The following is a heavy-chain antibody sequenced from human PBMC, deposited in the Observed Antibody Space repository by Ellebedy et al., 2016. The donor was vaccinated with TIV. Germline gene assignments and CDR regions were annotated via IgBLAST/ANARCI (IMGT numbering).Heavy chain of an antibody. J-gene: IGHJ6*02. CDR3: ARCCSSGSCYYYYGMDV. CDR1: GFTFSSYS. D-gene: IGHD2-15*01. CDR2: ISSSSSTI. Sequence: GESLKISCAASGFTFSSYSINWVRQAPGKGLEWVSYISSSSSTIYYADSVKGRLTISRDNAKNSLYLQMNSLRDEDTAVYYCARCCSSGSCYYYYGMDVWGQGTTVTVSS. V-gene: IGHV3-48*02.